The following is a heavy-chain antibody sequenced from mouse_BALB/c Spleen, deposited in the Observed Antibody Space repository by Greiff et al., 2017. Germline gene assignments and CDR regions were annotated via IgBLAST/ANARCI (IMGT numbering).Heavy chain of an antibody. J-gene: IGHJ3*01. Sequence: VKLVESGPGLVAPSQSLSITCTVSGFSLSSYSVHWVRQPPGKGLEWLGMIWGGGSTDYNSALKSRLSTSKDNSKSQVFLKMNSLQTDDTAMYYCARKEGIYYGNSAWFAYWGQGTLVTVSA. CDR1: GFSLSSYS. D-gene: IGHD2-1*01. CDR2: IWGGGST. CDR3: ARKEGIYYGNSAWFAY. V-gene: IGHV2-6-4*01.